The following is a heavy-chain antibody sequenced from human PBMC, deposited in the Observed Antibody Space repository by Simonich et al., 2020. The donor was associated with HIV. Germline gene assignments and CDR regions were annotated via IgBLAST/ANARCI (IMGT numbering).Heavy chain of an antibody. CDR2: KKQDGREK. CDR3: TAVYYYGPGTGAIEYFQH. J-gene: IGHJ1*01. D-gene: IGHD3-10*01. CDR1: GFIFSSYW. V-gene: IGHV3-7*01. Sequence: EVQLVESGGGLVQPGGSLRLSCAASGFIFSSYWMSWVRQAHGKGRWLVANKKQDGREKYYVDSVKGRFTISRDNAKNSLYLQMNSLRAEDTAVYYCTAVYYYGPGTGAIEYFQHWGQGTLVTVSS.